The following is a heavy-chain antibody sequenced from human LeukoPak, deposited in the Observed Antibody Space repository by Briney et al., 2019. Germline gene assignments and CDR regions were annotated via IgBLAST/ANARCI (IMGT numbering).Heavy chain of an antibody. CDR3: ASGVGAEDAFDI. Sequence: ASVKVSCKASGYTFTSYAMHWVRQAPGQRLEWMGWINAGNGNTKYSQKFQGRVTITRDTSASTAYMELSSLRSEDTAVYYCASGVGAEDAFDIWGQGTVVTVSS. J-gene: IGHJ3*02. CDR1: GYTFTSYA. CDR2: INAGNGNT. D-gene: IGHD1-26*01. V-gene: IGHV1-3*01.